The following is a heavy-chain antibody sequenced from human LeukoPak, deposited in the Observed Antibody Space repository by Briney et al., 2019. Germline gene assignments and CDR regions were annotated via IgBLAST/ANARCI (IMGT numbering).Heavy chain of an antibody. Sequence: ASVKVSCKASGYTFTGYYMHWVRQAPGQGLEWMGWINPNSGGTNYAQKFQGRVTMTRDTSISTAYMELSRLRSDDTAVYYCARVFRYYGSGNWNWFDPWGQGTLVTVSS. CDR3: ARVFRYYGSGNWNWFDP. D-gene: IGHD3-10*01. CDR1: GYTFTGYY. CDR2: INPNSGGT. J-gene: IGHJ5*02. V-gene: IGHV1-2*02.